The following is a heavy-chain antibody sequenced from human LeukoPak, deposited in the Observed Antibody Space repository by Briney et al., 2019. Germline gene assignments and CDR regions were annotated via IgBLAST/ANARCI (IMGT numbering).Heavy chain of an antibody. CDR1: GYTFNSYG. CDR3: ARSGNSQYYYYGMDV. Sequence: ASVNVSCNASGYTFNSYGISWERQAPGQGHELMGWISAYNGNTNYAQKLQRRVTITTDTSTNTAYMELRSLRSDDTAVYYCARSGNSQYYYYGMDVWGQGTRVTVSS. CDR2: ISAYNGNT. J-gene: IGHJ6*02. D-gene: IGHD4-23*01. V-gene: IGHV1-18*01.